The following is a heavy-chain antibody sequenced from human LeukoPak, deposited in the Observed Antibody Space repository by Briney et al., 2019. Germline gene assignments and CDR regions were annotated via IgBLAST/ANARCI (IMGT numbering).Heavy chain of an antibody. V-gene: IGHV4-59*01. CDR3: VREVGATIDY. CDR2: IYYSGST. J-gene: IGHJ4*02. CDR1: GGSISSYY. D-gene: IGHD1-26*01. Sequence: SETLSLTCTVSGGSISSYYWSWIRQPPGKGLEWIGYIYYSGSTNYNPSLKSRVTISVDTSKNQCSLKLTSVTAADTAVYYCVREVGATIDYWGQGTLVTVSS.